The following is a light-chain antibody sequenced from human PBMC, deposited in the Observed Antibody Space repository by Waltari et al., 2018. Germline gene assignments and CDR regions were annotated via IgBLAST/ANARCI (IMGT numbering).Light chain of an antibody. Sequence: QTVVTQEPSFSVSPGGTVTLTCGLSSGSVSTSYYPSWYQQTPGQAPRTLIYSTNTRSSGVPARCSGSFLWNKAALSCTGAQADDESDYYCVLYMCSGIWVFGGGTKLTVL. J-gene: IGLJ2*01. CDR2: STN. CDR1: SGSVSTSYY. V-gene: IGLV8-61*01. CDR3: VLYMCSGIWV.